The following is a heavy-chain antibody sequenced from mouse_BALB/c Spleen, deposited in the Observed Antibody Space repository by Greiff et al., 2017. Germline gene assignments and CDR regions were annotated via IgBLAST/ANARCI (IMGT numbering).Heavy chain of an antibody. V-gene: IGHV14-4*02. J-gene: IGHJ4*01. D-gene: IGHD2-1*01. CDR2: IDPENGDT. CDR3: NEGNYVGAMDY. CDR1: GFNIKDYY. Sequence: VQLQQSGAELVRSGASVKLSCTASGFNIKDYYMHWVKQRPEQGLEWIGWIDPENGDTEYAPKFQGKATMTADTSSNTAYLQLSSLTSEDTAAYYCNEGNYVGAMDYWGQGTSVTVSS.